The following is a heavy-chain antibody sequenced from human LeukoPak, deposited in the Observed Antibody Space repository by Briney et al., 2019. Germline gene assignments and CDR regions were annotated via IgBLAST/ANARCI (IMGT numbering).Heavy chain of an antibody. D-gene: IGHD3-22*01. CDR3: ARDGGSSGYYGY. CDR1: GYTFTSYY. V-gene: IGHV1-46*01. Sequence: VASVKVSCKASGYTFTSYYMHWVRQDPGQGLEWMGIINPSGGSTSYAQKFQGRVSLTSDTSTSTVYMDLSSLRSEDTAIYYCARDGGSSGYYGYWGQGTLVTVSS. J-gene: IGHJ4*02. CDR2: INPSGGST.